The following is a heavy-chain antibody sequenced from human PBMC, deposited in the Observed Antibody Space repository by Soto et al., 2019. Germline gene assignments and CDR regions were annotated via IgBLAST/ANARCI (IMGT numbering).Heavy chain of an antibody. J-gene: IGHJ6*02. CDR3: ARSPCTSCYYIMDV. CDR1: GFTFSDYY. Sequence: GGSLRLSCAASGFTFSDYYMSWIRQAPGKGLEWLSYISGSSSSHTNYADSVKGRFTISRDNAKNSLYLQMNSLRAEDTAVYYCARSPCTSCYYIMDVWGQGTTVTVSS. V-gene: IGHV3-11*06. D-gene: IGHD2-2*01. CDR2: ISGSSSSHT.